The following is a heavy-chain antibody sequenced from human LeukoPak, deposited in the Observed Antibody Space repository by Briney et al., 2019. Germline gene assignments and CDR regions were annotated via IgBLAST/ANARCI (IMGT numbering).Heavy chain of an antibody. CDR3: AINTSGRYFDY. D-gene: IGHD3-22*01. V-gene: IGHV3-23*01. Sequence: GGSLRLSCAASGFSFSDYAMTWVRRAPGKGLEWVSSISSSGVGTYYTDSVKGRFAISRDNSKDTLFLQMNSLRVEDSAVYYCAINTSGRYFDYWGQGTLVTVSS. J-gene: IGHJ4*02. CDR2: ISSSGVGT. CDR1: GFSFSDYA.